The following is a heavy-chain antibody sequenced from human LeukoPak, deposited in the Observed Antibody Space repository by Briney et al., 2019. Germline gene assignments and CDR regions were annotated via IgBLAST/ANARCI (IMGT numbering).Heavy chain of an antibody. V-gene: IGHV1-69*13. D-gene: IGHD3-22*01. Sequence: SVTVSCKASGGTFSSYAISWVRQAPGQGLEWMGGIIPIFGTANYAQKFQGRVTITADESTSTAYMELSSLRSDDTAVYYCARDSPMIVVAPNWFDPWGQGTLVTVSS. CDR3: ARDSPMIVVAPNWFDP. J-gene: IGHJ5*02. CDR1: GGTFSSYA. CDR2: IIPIFGTA.